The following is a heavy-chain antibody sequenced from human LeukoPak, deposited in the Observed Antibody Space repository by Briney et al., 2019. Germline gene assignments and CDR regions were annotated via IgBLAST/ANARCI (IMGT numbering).Heavy chain of an antibody. J-gene: IGHJ4*02. CDR1: GFTFSSYA. CDR3: ARSLDY. V-gene: IGHV3-30-3*01. Sequence: GGSLRLSCAASGFTFSSYAMHWVRQAPGKGLEWVAVISYDGSNKYYADSVKGRFTISRDNSKNTLYLQMNSLRAEDTAVYYCARSLDYWGQGTLVTVSS. CDR2: ISYDGSNK.